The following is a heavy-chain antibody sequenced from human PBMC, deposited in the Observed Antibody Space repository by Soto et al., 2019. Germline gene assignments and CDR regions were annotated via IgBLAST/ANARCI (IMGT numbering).Heavy chain of an antibody. CDR2: ISSNGGST. CDR1: GFTFSSYA. CDR3: ARDHYGSGSYYNVNYMDV. Sequence: PGGSLRLSCSASGFTFSSYAMHWVRQAPGKGLEYVSAISSNGGSTYYADSVKGRFTISRDNSKNTLYLQMSSLRAEDTAVYYCARDHYGSGSYYNVNYMDVWGKGTTVTVSS. V-gene: IGHV3-64D*08. J-gene: IGHJ6*03. D-gene: IGHD3-10*01.